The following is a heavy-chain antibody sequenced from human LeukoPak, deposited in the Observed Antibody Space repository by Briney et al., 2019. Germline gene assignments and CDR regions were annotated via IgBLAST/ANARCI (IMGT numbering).Heavy chain of an antibody. D-gene: IGHD2-15*01. CDR3: AKNVGGGVWDYFDY. CDR2: VSTYSDKT. V-gene: IGHV1-18*01. CDR1: GYTFTSYG. Sequence: VASVKVSCEASGYTFTSYGISWVRQAPGQGLEWVGWVSTYSDKTHYAQKFQGRVTMTRDTSTTTAYMELRSLTSEDTAVYYCAKNVGGGVWDYFDYWGQGTLVTVSS. J-gene: IGHJ4*02.